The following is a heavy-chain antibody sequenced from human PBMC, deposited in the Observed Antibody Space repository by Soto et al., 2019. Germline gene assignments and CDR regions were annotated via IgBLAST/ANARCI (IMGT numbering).Heavy chain of an antibody. CDR1: GGSISSSSYY. CDR2: IYYSGST. CDR3: AKDFWSGYYHYGMDV. Sequence: SETLSLTCTVSGGSISSSSYYWGWIRQPPGKGLEWIGSIYYSGSTYYNPSLKSRVTISVDTSKNQFSLKLSSVTAADTAVYYCAKDFWSGYYHYGMDVWGQGTTVTVSS. V-gene: IGHV4-39*01. J-gene: IGHJ6*02. D-gene: IGHD3-3*01.